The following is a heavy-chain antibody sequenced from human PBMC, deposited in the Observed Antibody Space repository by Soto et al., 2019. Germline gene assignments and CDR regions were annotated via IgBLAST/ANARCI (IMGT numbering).Heavy chain of an antibody. CDR2: IRYDATYK. J-gene: IGHJ3*01. CDR3: ARFNGDDNAGAFDV. CDR1: GFIFSHFG. Sequence: QVQLVESGGGVVQPGRSLRLSCAASGFIFSHFGMNWVRQAPGKGLEWVAVIRYDATYKAYAESVKGRFTISREKSKNTVFLQEDSLTVEYPAVYYCARFNGDDNAGAFDVWGQGTVVTVTS. V-gene: IGHV3-33*01. D-gene: IGHD4-17*01.